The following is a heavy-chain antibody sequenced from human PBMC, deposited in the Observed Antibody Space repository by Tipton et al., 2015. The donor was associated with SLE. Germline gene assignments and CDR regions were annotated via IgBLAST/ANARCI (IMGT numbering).Heavy chain of an antibody. CDR3: ARGSYGDNWYFDL. Sequence: SLRLSCAASGFTFSDYYMSWIRQAPGKGLEWVSYISKSGTTIYYADSVRGRFTISRDNAKNSLYLQMNSLRVEDTAVYYCARGSYGDNWYFDLWGRGTLVTVSS. CDR2: ISKSGTTI. V-gene: IGHV3-11*04. CDR1: GFTFSDYY. J-gene: IGHJ2*01. D-gene: IGHD1-26*01.